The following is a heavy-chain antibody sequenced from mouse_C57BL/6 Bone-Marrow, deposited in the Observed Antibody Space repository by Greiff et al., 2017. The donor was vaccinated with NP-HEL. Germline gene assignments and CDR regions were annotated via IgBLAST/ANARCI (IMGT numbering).Heavy chain of an antibody. D-gene: IGHD3-2*02. V-gene: IGHV1-55*01. CDR1: GYTFTSYW. J-gene: IGHJ3*01. Sequence: QVQLQQPGAELVKPGASVKMSCTASGYTFTSYWITWVTQRPGQGLEWIGDIYPGSGSTNYNEKFKSKATLTVDTSSSTAYMQLSSLTSEDSAVYYCARSGYYDPFAYWGQGTLVTVSA. CDR2: IYPGSGST. CDR3: ARSGYYDPFAY.